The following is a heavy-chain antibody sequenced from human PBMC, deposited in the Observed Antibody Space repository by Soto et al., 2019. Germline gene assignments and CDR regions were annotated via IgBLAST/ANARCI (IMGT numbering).Heavy chain of an antibody. CDR3: ARPDYGSGSYPDY. CDR1: GFTFSSYA. J-gene: IGHJ4*02. D-gene: IGHD3-10*01. CDR2: ISYDGGNK. Sequence: PGGSLRLSCAASGFTFSSYAMRWVRQAPGKGLEWVAVISYDGGNKYYADSVKGRFTISRDNSKNTLYLQINSLRAEDTAVYYCARPDYGSGSYPDYWGQGTLVTVSS. V-gene: IGHV3-30-3*01.